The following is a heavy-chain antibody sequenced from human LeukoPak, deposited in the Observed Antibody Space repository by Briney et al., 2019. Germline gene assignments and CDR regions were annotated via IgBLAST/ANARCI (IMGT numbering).Heavy chain of an antibody. Sequence: SVKVSCKASGGTFSSYAISWVRQAPGQGLEWMGGIIPIFGTANYAQKFQGRVTITTDESTSTAYMELCSLRSEDTAVYYCARAGYSSGWYGGYFDYWGQGTLVTVSS. CDR3: ARAGYSSGWYGGYFDY. D-gene: IGHD6-19*01. CDR2: IIPIFGTA. V-gene: IGHV1-69*05. CDR1: GGTFSSYA. J-gene: IGHJ4*02.